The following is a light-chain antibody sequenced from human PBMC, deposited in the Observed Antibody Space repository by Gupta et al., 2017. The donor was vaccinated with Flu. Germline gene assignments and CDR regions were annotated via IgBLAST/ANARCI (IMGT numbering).Light chain of an antibody. CDR2: DVS. CDR1: SSDVGGYNY. J-gene: IGLJ1*01. Sequence: QSALTQPRSVSGSPGPSVTISCTGTSSDVGGYNYVSWYQQPPGKAPKLMIYDVSKRPAGVPDRFSGSKSGNTASLTISGLEEEDEADYYCCSYAGSYTYVFGTGTKFTVL. V-gene: IGLV2-11*01. CDR3: CSYAGSYTYV.